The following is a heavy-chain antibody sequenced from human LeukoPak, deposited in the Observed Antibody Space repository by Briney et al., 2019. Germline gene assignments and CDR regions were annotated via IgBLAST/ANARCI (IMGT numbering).Heavy chain of an antibody. Sequence: PGGSLRLSCAASGFTFSSYSMNWVRQAPGKGLEWVSYISSSSSTIYYADSVKGRFTISRDNAKNSLYLQMNSLRAEDTAVYYCARVAGGMWEPTDYWGQGTLVTVSS. CDR2: ISSSSSTI. V-gene: IGHV3-48*04. CDR3: ARVAGGMWEPTDY. CDR1: GFTFSSYS. J-gene: IGHJ4*02. D-gene: IGHD1-26*01.